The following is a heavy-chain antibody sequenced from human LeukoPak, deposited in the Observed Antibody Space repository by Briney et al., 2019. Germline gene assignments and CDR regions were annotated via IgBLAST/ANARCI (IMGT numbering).Heavy chain of an antibody. CDR2: ISPYNGNT. CDR3: ARVTGSIDY. Sequence: ASVKVSCKASGYTFITYSMSWVRQAPGQGLEWMGWISPYNGNTNYAQKFQGRVTMMTDKSTSTAYMELRTLRSDDTAVYYCARVTGSIDYWGQGTLVTVSS. D-gene: IGHD1-26*01. V-gene: IGHV1-18*01. J-gene: IGHJ4*02. CDR1: GYTFITYS.